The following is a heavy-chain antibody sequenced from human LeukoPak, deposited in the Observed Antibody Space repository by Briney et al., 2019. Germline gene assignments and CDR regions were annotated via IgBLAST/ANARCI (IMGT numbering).Heavy chain of an antibody. Sequence: PSETLSLTCTVSGDSMSGSKYFWGWIRQPPGRGLEWIGNIFYSGSAYYNPSLKGRFTVSVDTPNNQFSLKVTSVTAADTALYFCARRGITYSTSSFDKWGQGIMVTVSS. CDR2: IFYSGSA. J-gene: IGHJ4*02. V-gene: IGHV4-39*01. CDR3: ARRGITYSTSSFDK. CDR1: GDSMSGSKYF. D-gene: IGHD6-13*01.